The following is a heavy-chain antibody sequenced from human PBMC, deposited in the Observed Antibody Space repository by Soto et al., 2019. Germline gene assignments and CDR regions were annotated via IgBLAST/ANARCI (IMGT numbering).Heavy chain of an antibody. D-gene: IGHD6-19*01. Sequence: GGSLRLSCAASGFTFSSFHMNWVRQAPGRGLEWVAYITSSSDTIYYSDSVKGRFTISRDNGKNSLFLQMNSLRDEDTAVYYCAKTEQWLIAYFDYYDDLAVWGQGTTVTVSS. CDR3: AKTEQWLIAYFDYYDDLAV. CDR1: GFTFSSFH. J-gene: IGHJ6*02. V-gene: IGHV3-48*02. CDR2: ITSSSDTI.